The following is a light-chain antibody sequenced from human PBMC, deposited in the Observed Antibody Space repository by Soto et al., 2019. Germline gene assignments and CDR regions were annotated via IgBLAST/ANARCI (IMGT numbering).Light chain of an antibody. CDR3: QQRSSWPLT. CDR1: QSLSKS. J-gene: IGKJ4*02. Sequence: EIVLTQSPGTLSLSPGERATLSCRASQSLSKSLVWYQQKPGQVPRLLIDGASNRATGIPARFSGSGSGTDFTLTISSLEPEDFAVYFCQQRSSWPLTFGGGTKVDIK. V-gene: IGKV3-11*01. CDR2: GAS.